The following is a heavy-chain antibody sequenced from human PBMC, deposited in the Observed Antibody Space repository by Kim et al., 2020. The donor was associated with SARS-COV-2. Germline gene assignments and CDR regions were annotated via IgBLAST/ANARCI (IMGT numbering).Heavy chain of an antibody. D-gene: IGHD3-22*01. J-gene: IGHJ4*02. Sequence: SVKGRFTISRDNAKNSLYLQMNSLRAEDTAVYYCARYYYDSSGYLYYFDYWGQGTLVTVSS. V-gene: IGHV3-21*01. CDR3: ARYYYDSSGYLYYFDY.